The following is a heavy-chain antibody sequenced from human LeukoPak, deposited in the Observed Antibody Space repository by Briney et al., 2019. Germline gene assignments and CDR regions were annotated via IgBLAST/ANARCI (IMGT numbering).Heavy chain of an antibody. V-gene: IGHV3-7*03. D-gene: IGHD3-10*01. J-gene: IGHJ5*02. Sequence: GGSLRLSCAASGFTFSSYWMSWVRQAPGKGLEWVANIKQDGSEKYYVDSVKGRFTISRDNAKNSLYLQMNSLRAEDTAVYYCAREGTLLLWFVELHHWGQGTLVTVSS. CDR1: GFTFSSYW. CDR2: IKQDGSEK. CDR3: AREGTLLLWFVELHH.